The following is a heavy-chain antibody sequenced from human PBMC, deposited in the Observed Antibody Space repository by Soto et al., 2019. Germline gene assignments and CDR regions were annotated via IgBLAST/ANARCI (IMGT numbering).Heavy chain of an antibody. CDR2: MNPNSGNT. CDR3: ARERSAAGTGWFDP. CDR1: GYTFTSYD. D-gene: IGHD6-13*01. V-gene: IGHV1-8*01. Sequence: QVQLVQSGAEVKKPGASVKVSCKASGYTFTSYDINWVRQATGQGLEWMGWMNPNSGNTGYAQKFQGRVTMTRNTSISTAYMELSSLRSEDTAVXYCARERSAAGTGWFDPWGQGTLVTVSS. J-gene: IGHJ5*02.